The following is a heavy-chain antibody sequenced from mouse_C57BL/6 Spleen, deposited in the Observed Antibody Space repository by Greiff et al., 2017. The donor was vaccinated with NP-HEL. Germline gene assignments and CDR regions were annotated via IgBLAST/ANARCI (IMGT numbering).Heavy chain of an antibody. V-gene: IGHV14-1*01. CDR1: GFNIKDYY. Sequence: VQLQQSGAELVRPGASVKLSCTASGFNIKDYYMHWVKQRPEQGLEWIGWIDPEDGDTEYAPKFQGKATMTADTSSNTAYLQLSSLTSEDTAVYYCTRGTTVVATNYYGCWGKGTTLTVAS. CDR2: IDPEDGDT. J-gene: IGHJ2*01. D-gene: IGHD1-1*01. CDR3: TRGTTVVATNYYGC.